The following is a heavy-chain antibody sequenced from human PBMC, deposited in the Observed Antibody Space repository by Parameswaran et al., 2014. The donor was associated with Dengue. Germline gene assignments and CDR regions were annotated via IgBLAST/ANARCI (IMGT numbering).Heavy chain of an antibody. D-gene: IGHD2-15*01. V-gene: IGHV1-3*01. CDR2: INAGSGNT. Sequence: WVRQAPGQRLEWMGWINAGSGNTKYSQNFQGRVTMTSDTSASTAYMELSSLRSEDTAIYHCARPIGYCSGGSCPLVNWGQGSLVTVS. CDR3: ARPIGYCSGGSCPLVN. J-gene: IGHJ4*02.